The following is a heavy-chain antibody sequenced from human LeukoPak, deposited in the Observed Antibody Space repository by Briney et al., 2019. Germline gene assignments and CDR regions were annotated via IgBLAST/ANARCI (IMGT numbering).Heavy chain of an antibody. CDR1: GFSLSTSGMC. Sequence: SGPTLLNPTPTLALTCTFSGFSLSTSGMCVSWIRQPPGKALEWLARIDWDDDKYYSTSLKTRLTISKDTSKNQVVLTMTNMDPVDTATYYCARIRQMDDYVWGSYRPKYYFDYWGQGTLVTVSS. CDR3: ARIRQMDDYVWGSYRPKYYFDY. V-gene: IGHV2-70*11. J-gene: IGHJ4*02. D-gene: IGHD3-16*02. CDR2: IDWDDDK.